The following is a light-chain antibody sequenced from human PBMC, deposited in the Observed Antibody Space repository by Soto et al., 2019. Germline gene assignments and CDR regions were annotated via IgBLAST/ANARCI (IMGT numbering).Light chain of an antibody. V-gene: IGKV3-20*01. CDR1: QSVRNSY. CDR2: AAS. Sequence: EIVLTQSPGTLSLSPGERATLTCRASQSVRNSYLAWYQQKPGQAPRLLIYAASSRATGIPDRFSGSGSGTDFTLTISRLEPEDFAVYYCQQYVSSPETFGQGTKVEIK. J-gene: IGKJ1*01. CDR3: QQYVSSPET.